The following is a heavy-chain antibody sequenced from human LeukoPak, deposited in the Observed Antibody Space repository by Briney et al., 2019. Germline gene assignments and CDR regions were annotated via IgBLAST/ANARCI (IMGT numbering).Heavy chain of an antibody. CDR2: IYSSGSNI. V-gene: IGHV3-48*03. J-gene: IGHJ4*02. D-gene: IGHD5-24*01. CDR3: AREGGDGYNVGFDY. CDR1: GFTFSSYE. Sequence: GGSLRLSCAASGFTFSSYEMNWVRQAPGKGLEWVSYIYSSGSNIYYADSVKGRFTISRDNAKNSLYLQMNSLRAEDTAVYYCAREGGDGYNVGFDYWGQGTLVAVSS.